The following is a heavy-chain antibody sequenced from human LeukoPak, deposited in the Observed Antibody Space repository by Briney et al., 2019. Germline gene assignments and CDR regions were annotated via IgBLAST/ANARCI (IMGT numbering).Heavy chain of an antibody. CDR3: AKDGMAVVGRYDD. CDR1: GFIFTRYA. V-gene: IGHV3-23*01. CDR2: ISASGGRT. J-gene: IGHJ4*02. Sequence: GGSLRLSCAASGFIFTRYAMTWVRQAPGKGLEWVSGISASGGRTYYADSVEGRFTISRDNSKSTLYLQMNSLRVDDTAVYYCAKDGMAVVGRYDDWGQGTLVTVSS. D-gene: IGHD3-22*01.